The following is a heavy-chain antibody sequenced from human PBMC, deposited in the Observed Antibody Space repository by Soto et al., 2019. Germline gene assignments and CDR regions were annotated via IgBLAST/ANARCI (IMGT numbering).Heavy chain of an antibody. J-gene: IGHJ4*02. CDR2: MNTDGSRT. CDR3: AREDGDQYDGHGYLGRH. D-gene: IGHD5-18*01. Sequence: EVQLVESGGGLVQPGGSLRLSCAASGFTFSIYWMHWVRQVPGKGLVWVSRMNTDGSRTIYAYSARGRFTISRDDAKSTLYLQMDNLRAEDTAVDYCAREDGDQYDGHGYLGRHWGQGTLVTVSS. V-gene: IGHV3-74*01. CDR1: GFTFSIYW.